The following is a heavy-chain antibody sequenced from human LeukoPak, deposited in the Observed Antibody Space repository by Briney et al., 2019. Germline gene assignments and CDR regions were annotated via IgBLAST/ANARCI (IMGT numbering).Heavy chain of an antibody. CDR1: GFPFSSYG. J-gene: IGHJ4*02. D-gene: IGHD4-23*01. Sequence: GGSLRLSCAASGFPFSSYGIHWVRQAPGKGLEWVSGISWNSGSIDYADSVKGRFTISRDNAKNSLYLQMNSLRAEDTAFYYCAKAEGFFGGYYDHWGQGTLVTVSS. CDR2: ISWNSGSI. CDR3: AKAEGFFGGYYDH. V-gene: IGHV3-9*01.